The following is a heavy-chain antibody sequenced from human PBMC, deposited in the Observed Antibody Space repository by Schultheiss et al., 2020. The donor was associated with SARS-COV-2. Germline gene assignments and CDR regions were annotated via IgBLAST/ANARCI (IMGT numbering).Heavy chain of an antibody. V-gene: IGHV5-10-1*01. CDR2: IDPSDSYT. Sequence: GGSLRLSCKGSGYSFTSYWIGWVRQMPGKGLEWMGRIDPSDSYTNYSPSFQGHVTISADKSISTAYLQWSSLKASDTAMYYCARLHSDSWSFDSWGQGTLVTVSS. CDR3: ARLHSDSWSFDS. CDR1: GYSFTSYW. J-gene: IGHJ4*02. D-gene: IGHD6-13*01.